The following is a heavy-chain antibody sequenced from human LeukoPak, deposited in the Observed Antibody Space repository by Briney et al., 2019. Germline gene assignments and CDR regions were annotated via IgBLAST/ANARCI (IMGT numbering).Heavy chain of an antibody. V-gene: IGHV3-9*01. CDR1: GFTFDDYA. D-gene: IGHD2-8*01. CDR3: AKDQLGYCTNGVCYIFDY. CDR2: ISWNSGSI. J-gene: IGHJ4*02. Sequence: PGRSLRLSCAASGFTFDDYAMHWVRQAPGKGLEWVSGISWNSGSIGYADSVKGRFTISRDNAKNPLYPQMNSLRAEDTALYYCAKDQLGYCTNGVCYIFDYWGQGTLVTVSS.